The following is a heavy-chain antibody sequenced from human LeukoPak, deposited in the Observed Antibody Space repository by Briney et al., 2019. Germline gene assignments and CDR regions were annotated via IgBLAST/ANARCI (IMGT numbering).Heavy chain of an antibody. J-gene: IGHJ6*02. CDR3: ARDGSSWYPYYYYGMGV. CDR2: ISAYNGNT. D-gene: IGHD6-13*01. CDR1: GYTFTSYG. Sequence: GASVKVSCKASGYTFTSYGISWVRQAPGQGLEWMGWISAYNGNTNYAQKLQGRVTMATDTSTSTAYMELRSLRSDDTAVYYCARDGSSWYPYYYYGMGVWGQGTTVTVSS. V-gene: IGHV1-18*01.